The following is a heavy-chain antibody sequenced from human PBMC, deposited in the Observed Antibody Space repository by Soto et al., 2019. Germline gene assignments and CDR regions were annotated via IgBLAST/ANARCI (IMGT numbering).Heavy chain of an antibody. V-gene: IGHV3-74*01. J-gene: IGHJ6*04. CDR1: GFTLSGRA. Sequence: EVQLVESGGGLVQPGGSLRLSCAASGFTLSGRAMHWVRQAPGKGLVWVSGIDNAGTDSTYADSVKGRFTSSRDNAKKMLYLQMNSLRVEGTAVYYCARGWFGPDVWGKGTRVTVSS. CDR3: ARGWFGPDV. CDR2: IDNAGTDS. D-gene: IGHD3-10*01.